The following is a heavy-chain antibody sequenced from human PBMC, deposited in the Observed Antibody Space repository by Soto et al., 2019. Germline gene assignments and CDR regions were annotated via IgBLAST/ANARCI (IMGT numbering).Heavy chain of an antibody. CDR1: GGSFSGYY. CDR3: ARGRASTVSYDILTGPIGMDV. CDR2: INHSGST. D-gene: IGHD3-9*01. J-gene: IGHJ6*02. V-gene: IGHV4-34*01. Sequence: XVXXXQWGAGLXKPSETLSLTCAVYGGSFSGYYWSWIRQPPGKGLEWIGEINHSGSTNYNPSLKSRVTISVDTSKNQFSLKLSSVTAADTAVYYCARGRASTVSYDILTGPIGMDVWGQGTTVTVSS.